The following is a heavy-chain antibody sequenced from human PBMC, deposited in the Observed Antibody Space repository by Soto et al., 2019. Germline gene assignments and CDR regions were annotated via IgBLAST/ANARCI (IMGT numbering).Heavy chain of an antibody. CDR1: GFTFKTFV. CDR3: VRQRGVMTAFAYFDY. CDR2: ISGSTDTI. V-gene: IGHV3-48*02. Sequence: EVQLVESGGGLVQPGGSLRLSCAASGFTFKTFVMNWVRQAPGKGLEWVSYISGSTDTINFAHSVRGRFTISRDNAKNSMFLQMDSLRDEDTAVYYCVRQRGVMTAFAYFDYWGQGTLVTVSS. J-gene: IGHJ4*02. D-gene: IGHD2-21*02.